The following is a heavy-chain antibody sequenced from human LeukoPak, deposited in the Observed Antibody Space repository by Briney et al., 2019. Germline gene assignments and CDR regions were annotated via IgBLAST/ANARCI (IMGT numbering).Heavy chain of an antibody. D-gene: IGHD1-1*01. CDR3: ARESALYTTINLYYFDY. V-gene: IGHV4-61*02. CDR1: GGSVSSVNYY. Sequence: SQTLSLTCTVSGGSVSSVNYYWSWFRQPAGKGLEWIGRIYSSGNANYNPSLKSRVTISVDTSQNQFSLKLNSVTAADTAVYYCARESALYTTINLYYFDYWGQGTLVTVSS. CDR2: IYSSGNA. J-gene: IGHJ4*02.